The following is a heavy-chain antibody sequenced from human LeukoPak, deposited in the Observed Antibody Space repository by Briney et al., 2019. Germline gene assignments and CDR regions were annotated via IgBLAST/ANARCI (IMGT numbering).Heavy chain of an antibody. V-gene: IGHV3-48*02. CDR1: GFTFSSYS. D-gene: IGHD1-26*01. CDR2: ISSSGSTI. CDR3: ARAPSGSPEDGYFDY. J-gene: IGHJ4*02. Sequence: GSLRLSCAASGFTFSSYSMNWVRQAPGKGLEWVSYISSSGSTIYYADSVKGRFTISRDNAKNSLYLQMNSRRDEDTAVYYCARAPSGSPEDGYFDYWGQGTLVTVSS.